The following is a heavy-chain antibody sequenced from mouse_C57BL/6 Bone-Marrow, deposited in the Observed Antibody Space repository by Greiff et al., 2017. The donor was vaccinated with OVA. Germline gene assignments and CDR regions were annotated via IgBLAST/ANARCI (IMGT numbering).Heavy chain of an antibody. V-gene: IGHV1-81*01. J-gene: IGHJ4*01. Sequence: QVQLKESGAELARPGASVKLSCKASGYTFTSYGISWVKQRTGQGLEWIGEIYPRSGNTYYNEKFKGKATLTADKSSSTAYMELRSLTSEDSAVYFCARVVATDYAMDYWGQGTSGTVSS. CDR3: ARVVATDYAMDY. D-gene: IGHD1-1*01. CDR2: IYPRSGNT. CDR1: GYTFTSYG.